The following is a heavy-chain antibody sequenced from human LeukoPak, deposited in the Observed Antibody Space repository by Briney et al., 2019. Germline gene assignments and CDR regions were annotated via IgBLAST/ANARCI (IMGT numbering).Heavy chain of an antibody. J-gene: IGHJ4*02. V-gene: IGHV4-39*01. CDR3: ARLDSGDYFFDY. CDR1: GGSISSGSYY. CDR2: VFYRGTT. Sequence: PSETLSLTCTVSGGSISSGSYYWGWIRQPPGKGLEWLGTVFYRGTTYYNPSLKSRVTISVDTSKNQFSLGLSSVTAADTAVYYCARLDSGDYFFDYWGQGTLVTVSS. D-gene: IGHD4-17*01.